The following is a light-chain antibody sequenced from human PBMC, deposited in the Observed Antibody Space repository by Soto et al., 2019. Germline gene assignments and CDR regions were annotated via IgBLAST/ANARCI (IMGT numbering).Light chain of an antibody. V-gene: IGKV1-5*01. CDR1: QSISSW. Sequence: DIQMTQSPSTLSASVGDRVTITCRASQSISSWLAWYQQKPGKAPKLLIYDASSLESGVPSRFSGSASGTEFTLTISSLQPDDFATYYCQRYETYPITFGQGTRLEIK. CDR3: QRYETYPIT. CDR2: DAS. J-gene: IGKJ5*01.